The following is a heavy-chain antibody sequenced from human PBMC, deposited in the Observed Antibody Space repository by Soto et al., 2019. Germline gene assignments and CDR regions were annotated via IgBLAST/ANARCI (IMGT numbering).Heavy chain of an antibody. CDR2: IWYDGSNK. D-gene: IGHD6-13*01. CDR3: ARGVAAPGTWILGYFDY. CDR1: GFTFSSYG. V-gene: IGHV3-33*01. J-gene: IGHJ4*02. Sequence: QVQLVESGGGVVQPGRSLRLSCAASGFTFSSYGMHWVRQAPGKGLEWVAVIWYDGSNKYYADSVKGRFTISRDTSKNTLYLQMNSLRAEDTAVYYCARGVAAPGTWILGYFDYWGQGTLVTVSS.